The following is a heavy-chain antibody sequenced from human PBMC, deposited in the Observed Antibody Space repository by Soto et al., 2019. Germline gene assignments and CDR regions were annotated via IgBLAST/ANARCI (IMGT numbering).Heavy chain of an antibody. D-gene: IGHD3-3*01. CDR3: AKEEGGDFWSGYFDY. CDR1: GFTFSSYG. V-gene: IGHV3-30*18. Sequence: QVQLVESGGGVVQPGRSLRLSCAASGFTFSSYGMHWVRQAPGKGLEWVAVISYDGSNKYYADSVKGRFTIFRDNSKNTLYLQMNSLRAEDTAVYYCAKEEGGDFWSGYFDYWGQGTLVTVSS. CDR2: ISYDGSNK. J-gene: IGHJ4*02.